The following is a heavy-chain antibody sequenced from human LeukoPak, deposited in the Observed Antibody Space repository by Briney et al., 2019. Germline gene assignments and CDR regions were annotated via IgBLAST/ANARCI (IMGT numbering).Heavy chain of an antibody. CDR1: GGSFSGYY. V-gene: IGHV4-34*01. Sequence: PSETLSLTYAVYGGSFSGYYWSWIRQPPGKGLEWIGEINHSGSTNYNPSLKSRVTISVDTSKNQFSLKLSSVTAADTAVYYCARVRGIAARGSKDYWGQGTLVTVSS. CDR3: ARVRGIAARGSKDY. D-gene: IGHD6-6*01. CDR2: INHSGST. J-gene: IGHJ4*02.